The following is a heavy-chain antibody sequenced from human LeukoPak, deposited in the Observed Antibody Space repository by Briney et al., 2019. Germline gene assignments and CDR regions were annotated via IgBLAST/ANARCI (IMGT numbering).Heavy chain of an antibody. J-gene: IGHJ4*02. V-gene: IGHV4-39*01. CDR3: ARLSYGSGSHYNFYFDF. CDR2: IYYSGNS. Sequence: SETLSLTCTVSGGSISSGSHYWGWIRQPPGKELEWIGNIYYSGNSYYNPSLKSRVPISVDASKNQFSLNLSSVTAADTAVYYCARLSYGSGSHYNFYFDFWGQGTLVTVSA. D-gene: IGHD3-10*01. CDR1: GGSISSGSHY.